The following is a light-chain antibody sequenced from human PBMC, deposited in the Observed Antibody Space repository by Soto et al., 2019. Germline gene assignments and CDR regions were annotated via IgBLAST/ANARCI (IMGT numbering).Light chain of an antibody. CDR3: QSYDSSLSRRWV. CDR1: SSNIGAGYP. V-gene: IGLV1-40*01. CDR2: G. Sequence: QSGLTQPPSVSGAPGQRVTISCTGSSSNIGAGYPVHWYQQLPGTAPKLLVAGNRPSGVPDRFSVSKSGASASLAITGLQAEDEADYYCQSYDSSLSRRWVFGGGTKLTVL. J-gene: IGLJ3*02.